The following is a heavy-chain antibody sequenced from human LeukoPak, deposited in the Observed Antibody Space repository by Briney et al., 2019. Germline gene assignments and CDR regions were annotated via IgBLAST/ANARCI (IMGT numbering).Heavy chain of an antibody. CDR1: GDSVSSNSVT. D-gene: IGHD3-22*01. CDR2: TYYRSTWYN. CDR3: ARLYDSSGYYPIDY. J-gene: IGHJ4*02. V-gene: IGHV6-1*01. Sequence: SQTLSLTCAISGDSVSSNSVTWNWIRQSPSRGLEWLGRTYYRSTWYNDYAVSVRGRITVNPDTSKNQFSLHLNSVTPEDTAVYYCARLYDSSGYYPIDYWGQGTLVTVSS.